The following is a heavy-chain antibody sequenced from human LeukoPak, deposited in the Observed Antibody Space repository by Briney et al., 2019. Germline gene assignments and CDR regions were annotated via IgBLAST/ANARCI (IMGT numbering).Heavy chain of an antibody. CDR1: GYTFTNYG. Sequence: GASVKVSCKASGYTFTNYGISWVRQAPGQGLEWMGWMNPNSGNTGYAQKFQGRVTMTRNTSISTAYMELSSLRSEDTAVYYCASVLMVRGVILGDVWGQGTTVTVSS. J-gene: IGHJ6*02. D-gene: IGHD3-10*01. V-gene: IGHV1-8*02. CDR2: MNPNSGNT. CDR3: ASVLMVRGVILGDV.